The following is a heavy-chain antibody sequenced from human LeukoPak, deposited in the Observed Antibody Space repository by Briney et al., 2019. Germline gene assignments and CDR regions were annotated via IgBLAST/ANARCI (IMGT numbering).Heavy chain of an antibody. J-gene: IGHJ4*02. V-gene: IGHV1-46*01. Sequence: ASVKVSCKASGYTFTSYYMHWVRQAPGQGLEWMGIINPSGGSTSYAQKFQGRVTMTRDTSTSTVYMELSSLRSEDTAMYYCARGGAKIDFWSGYRGAHFDYWGQGTLVTVSS. CDR3: ARGGAKIDFWSGYRGAHFDY. CDR1: GYTFTSYY. CDR2: INPSGGST. D-gene: IGHD3-3*01.